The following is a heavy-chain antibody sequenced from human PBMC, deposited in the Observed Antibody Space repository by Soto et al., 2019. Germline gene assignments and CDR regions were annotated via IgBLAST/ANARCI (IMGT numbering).Heavy chain of an antibody. Sequence: GGSLRLSCAASGFTFTNYRIHWVRQAPGKGLVWVARINSDGTRINYGDSVKGRFTISRDNAKNTVFLQMNSLRDEDSGAYFCARAGDWNYVQDFWGQGTLVTVSS. D-gene: IGHD1-7*01. J-gene: IGHJ4*02. V-gene: IGHV3-74*01. CDR2: INSDGTRI. CDR1: GFTFTNYR. CDR3: ARAGDWNYVQDF.